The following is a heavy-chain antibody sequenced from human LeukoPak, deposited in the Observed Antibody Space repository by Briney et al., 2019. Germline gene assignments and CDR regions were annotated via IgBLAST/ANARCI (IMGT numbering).Heavy chain of an antibody. J-gene: IGHJ5*02. V-gene: IGHV4-59*01. CDR3: AGSAPYYDFWSGYYYTPGYNWFDP. CDR2: IYYSGST. Sequence: PSETLSLTCTVSGGSISSYYWSWIRQPPGKGLEWIGYIYYSGSTNYNPSLKSRVTISVDTSKNQFSLKLSSVTAADTAAYYCAGSAPYYDFWSGYYYTPGYNWFDPWGQGTLVTVSS. D-gene: IGHD3-3*01. CDR1: GGSISSYY.